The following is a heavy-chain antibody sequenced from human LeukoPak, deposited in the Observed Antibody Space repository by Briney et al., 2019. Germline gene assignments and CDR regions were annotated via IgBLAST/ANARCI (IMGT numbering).Heavy chain of an antibody. V-gene: IGHV4-39*07. CDR1: GGSISSSSYY. J-gene: IGHJ4*02. CDR3: ARDRTRIDSSGYGKLRLSPIDY. CDR2: IYYSGST. Sequence: SETLSLTCTVSGGSISSSSYYWGWIRQPPGKGLEWIGSIYYSGSTYYNPSLKSRVTISVDTSKNQFSLKLSSVTAADTAVYYCARDRTRIDSSGYGKLRLSPIDYWGQGTLVTVSS. D-gene: IGHD3-22*01.